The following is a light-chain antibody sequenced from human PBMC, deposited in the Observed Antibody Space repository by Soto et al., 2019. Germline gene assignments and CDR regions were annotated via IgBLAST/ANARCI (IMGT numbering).Light chain of an antibody. Sequence: QSALTQPASVSGSPGQSITISCTGTSSDVGSYNLVSWYQQHPGKAPKLMIYEVSKRPSGVSNRFSGSKSGNTASLTISGLQAEDAADYYCCSYAGSSTSRVFGGGTKLTVL. CDR2: EVS. V-gene: IGLV2-23*02. J-gene: IGLJ3*02. CDR3: CSYAGSSTSRV. CDR1: SSDVGSYNL.